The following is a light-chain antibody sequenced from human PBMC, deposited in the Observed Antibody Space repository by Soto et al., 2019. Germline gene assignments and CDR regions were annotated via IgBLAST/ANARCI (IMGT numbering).Light chain of an antibody. CDR3: QQYIRYWT. CDR1: QRISGW. CDR2: DAS. Sequence: DIQMTQSPSTLSASVGDRVTITCRASQRISGWLAWYQQKPGKAPKLLIYDASSLESGVPPRFSGSGSGKELTLTISSLQPDDFATYYCQQYIRYWTFGQGNKVDIK. V-gene: IGKV1-5*01. J-gene: IGKJ1*01.